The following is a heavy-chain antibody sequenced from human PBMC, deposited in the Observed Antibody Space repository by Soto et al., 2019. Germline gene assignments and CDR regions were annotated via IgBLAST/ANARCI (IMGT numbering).Heavy chain of an antibody. CDR1: GGSIVTGSYY. Sequence: SETLSLTCTVSGGSIVTGSYYWGWIRQPPGKGLEWLGHIYYSGNTYYPPSLKSRVTISVDTSKNQFSLRLSSVTAADTAVYYRARLPQEYNYYGMDVWGQGTTVTVSS. CDR2: IYYSGNT. D-gene: IGHD1-1*01. CDR3: ARLPQEYNYYGMDV. J-gene: IGHJ6*02. V-gene: IGHV4-39*01.